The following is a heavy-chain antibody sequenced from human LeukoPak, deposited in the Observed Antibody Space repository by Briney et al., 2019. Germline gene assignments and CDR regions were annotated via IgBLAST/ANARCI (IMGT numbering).Heavy chain of an antibody. CDR1: GGSFSGYY. J-gene: IGHJ4*02. CDR2: IYYSGST. D-gene: IGHD3-10*01. V-gene: IGHV4-59*08. CDR3: ARRSEYGYYFDY. Sequence: SETLSLTCAVYGGSFSGYYWSWIRQPPGKGLEWIGYIYYSGSTNYNPSLKSRVTISVDTSKNQFSLKLSSVTAADTAVYYCARRSEYGYYFDYWGQGTLVTVSS.